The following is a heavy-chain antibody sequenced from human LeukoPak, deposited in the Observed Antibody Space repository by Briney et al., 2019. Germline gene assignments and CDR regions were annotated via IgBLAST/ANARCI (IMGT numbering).Heavy chain of an antibody. CDR3: ARAGVAARPEPPYPYYYYMDV. V-gene: IGHV1-69*01. J-gene: IGHJ6*03. CDR2: IIPIFGTA. Sequence: ASVKVSCKASGGTFSSYAISWVRQAPGQGLEWMGGIIPIFGTANYAQKFQGRVTITADESTSTAYMELSSLRSEDTAVYYCARAGVAARPEPPYPYYYYMDVWGKGTTVTVSS. D-gene: IGHD6-6*01. CDR1: GGTFSSYA.